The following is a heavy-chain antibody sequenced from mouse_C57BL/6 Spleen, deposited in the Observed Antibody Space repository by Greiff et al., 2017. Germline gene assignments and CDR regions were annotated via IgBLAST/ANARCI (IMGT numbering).Heavy chain of an antibody. Sequence: QVQLQQPGAELVKPGASVKMSCKASGYTFTSYWITWVKQRPGQGLEWIGDIYPGSGSTNYNEKFKSKATLTVDTSSSTAYIQLSSLTSENSAVYYCARGSLLLDYAMDYWGQGSSVTVAS. CDR3: ARGSLLLDYAMDY. CDR1: GYTFTSYW. D-gene: IGHD1-1*01. J-gene: IGHJ4*01. CDR2: IYPGSGST. V-gene: IGHV1-55*01.